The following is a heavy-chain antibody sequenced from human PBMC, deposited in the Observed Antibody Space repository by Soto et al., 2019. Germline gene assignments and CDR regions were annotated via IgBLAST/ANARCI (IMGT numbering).Heavy chain of an antibody. J-gene: IGHJ4*02. D-gene: IGHD2-15*01. CDR3: ARHIAVPTTRGFDY. CDR2: IFHSGTT. Sequence: QVQLQESGPGLVKPSGTLSLTCAVSGASIGSTNWWSWVRQAPGEGVEWIGEIFHSGTTTYNPSLKSRVIISMATSTNQLSLRLDSVTAADTAVYFCARHIAVPTTRGFDYWVQGTLVTVSS. CDR1: GASIGSTNW. V-gene: IGHV4-4*02.